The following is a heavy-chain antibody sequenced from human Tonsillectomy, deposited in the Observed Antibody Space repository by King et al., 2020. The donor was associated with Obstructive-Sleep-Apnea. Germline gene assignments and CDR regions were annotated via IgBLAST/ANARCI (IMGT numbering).Heavy chain of an antibody. Sequence: VQLVESGGGVVQPGRSLRLSCAASGFTFSTYAMYWVRQAPGKGLEWVAVISYDGSNKYYADSVRGLFTISRENSKNTLYLQMNSLRAGDTAVYYCARDGPVVVPAAMPGFNWFDPWGQGTLVIVSS. J-gene: IGHJ5*02. V-gene: IGHV3-30-3*01. CDR1: GFTFSTYA. CDR3: ARDGPVVVPAAMPGFNWFDP. D-gene: IGHD2-2*01. CDR2: ISYDGSNK.